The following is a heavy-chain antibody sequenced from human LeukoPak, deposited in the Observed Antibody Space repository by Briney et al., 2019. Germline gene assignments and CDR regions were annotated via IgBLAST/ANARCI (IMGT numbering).Heavy chain of an antibody. J-gene: IGHJ4*02. CDR3: ARGSEYSEIFDY. D-gene: IGHD6-6*01. CDR1: GGSISSYY. CDR2: IYYSGST. Sequence: SETLSLICTVSGGSISSYYWSWIRQPPGKGLEWIGYIYYSGSTNYNPSLKSRVTISVDTSKNQFSLKLSSVTAADTAVYYCARGSEYSEIFDYWGQGTLVTVSS. V-gene: IGHV4-59*01.